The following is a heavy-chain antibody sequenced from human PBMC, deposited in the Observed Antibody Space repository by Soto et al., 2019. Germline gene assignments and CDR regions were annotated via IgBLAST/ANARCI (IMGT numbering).Heavy chain of an antibody. CDR1: GGSISSGDYY. CDR3: AREQRDRTRWLLAYYFDY. D-gene: IGHD3-22*01. V-gene: IGHV4-30-4*01. Sequence: SETLSLTCTVSGGSISSGDYYWSWIRQPPGKGLEWIGYIYYSGSTYYNPSLKSRVTISVDTSKNQFSLKLSSVTAADTAVYYCAREQRDRTRWLLAYYFDYWGQGTLVTVSS. CDR2: IYYSGST. J-gene: IGHJ4*02.